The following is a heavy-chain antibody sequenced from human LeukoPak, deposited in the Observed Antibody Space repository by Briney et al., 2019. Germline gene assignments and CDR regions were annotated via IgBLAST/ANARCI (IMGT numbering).Heavy chain of an antibody. V-gene: IGHV3-23*01. D-gene: IGHD3-10*01. Sequence: PGGSLRLSCAASGSTFNSCGMSWVRQAPGKGLEWVSAISGSGGSTYYADSVKGRFTISRDNSKNMMYLQMNSLRAEDTAVYYCAKGSGTLYYYGSGSYDWFDPWGQGTLVTVSS. CDR2: ISGSGGST. CDR3: AKGSGTLYYYGSGSYDWFDP. CDR1: GSTFNSCG. J-gene: IGHJ5*02.